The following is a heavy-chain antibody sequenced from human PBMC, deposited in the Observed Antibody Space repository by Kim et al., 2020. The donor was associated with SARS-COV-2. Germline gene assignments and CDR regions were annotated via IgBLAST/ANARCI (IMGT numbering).Heavy chain of an antibody. Sequence: GGSLRLSCAASGFTFSSYAMHWVRQAPGKGLEWVAVISYDGSNKYYADSVKGRFTISRDNSKNTLYLQMNSLRAEDTAVYYCARDQLSYDILTGYYDYYYGMDVWGQGTTVTVSS. V-gene: IGHV3-30*04. CDR3: ARDQLSYDILTGYYDYYYGMDV. D-gene: IGHD3-9*01. CDR1: GFTFSSYA. CDR2: ISYDGSNK. J-gene: IGHJ6*02.